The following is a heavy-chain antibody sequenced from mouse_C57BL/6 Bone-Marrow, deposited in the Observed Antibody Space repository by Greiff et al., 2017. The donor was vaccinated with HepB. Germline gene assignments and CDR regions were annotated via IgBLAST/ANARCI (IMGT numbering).Heavy chain of an antibody. J-gene: IGHJ3*01. V-gene: IGHV1-81*01. Sequence: QVQLKESGAELARPGASVKLSCKASGYTFTSYGISWVKQRTGQGLEWIGEIYPRSGNTYYNEKFKGKATLTADKSSSTAYMELRSLTSEDSAVYFCANYYGSSYGGFAYWGQGTLVTVSA. CDR3: ANYYGSSYGGFAY. CDR1: GYTFTSYG. D-gene: IGHD1-1*01. CDR2: IYPRSGNT.